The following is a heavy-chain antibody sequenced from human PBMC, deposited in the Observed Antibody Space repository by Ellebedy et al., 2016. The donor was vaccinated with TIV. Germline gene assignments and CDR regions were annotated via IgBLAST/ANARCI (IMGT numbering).Heavy chain of an antibody. CDR1: GGSISSSSYF. V-gene: IGHV4-39*01. Sequence: MPSETLSLTCTVSGGSISSSSYFWGWIRQPPGKGLEWIGTIYYTGTTYDNPSLRGRVTISVDTPKNQFSLTLTSVTATDTAVYYCARPHSGSYEPGAASFDVWGQGTMVTVSS. J-gene: IGHJ3*01. CDR3: ARPHSGSYEPGAASFDV. D-gene: IGHD1-26*01. CDR2: IYYTGTT.